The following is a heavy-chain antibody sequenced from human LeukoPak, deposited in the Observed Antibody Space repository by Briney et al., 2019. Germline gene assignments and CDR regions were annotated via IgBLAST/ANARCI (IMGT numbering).Heavy chain of an antibody. CDR2: IYYSGST. J-gene: IGHJ6*02. V-gene: IGHV4-59*08. CDR1: SGSISSYY. D-gene: IGHD3-3*01. Sequence: SETLSLTCTVSSGSISSYYWSWIRQPPGKGLEWIGYIYYSGSTNYNPSLKSRVTISVDTSKNQFSLKLSSVTAADTAVYYCARLRTDFWSGYAFYGMDVWGQGTTVTVSS. CDR3: ARLRTDFWSGYAFYGMDV.